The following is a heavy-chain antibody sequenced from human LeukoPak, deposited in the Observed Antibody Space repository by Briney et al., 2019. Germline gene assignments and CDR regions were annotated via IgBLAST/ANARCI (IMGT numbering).Heavy chain of an antibody. D-gene: IGHD4-17*01. J-gene: IGHJ5*02. CDR3: ALTTVTTPWFDP. CDR2: IIPIFGTA. Sequence: GASVKVSCKASGGTFSSYAISWVRQALGQGLEWMGGIIPIFGTANYAQKFQGRVTITADESTSTAYMELSSLRSEDTAVYYCALTTVTTPWFDPWGQGTLVTVSS. V-gene: IGHV1-69*13. CDR1: GGTFSSYA.